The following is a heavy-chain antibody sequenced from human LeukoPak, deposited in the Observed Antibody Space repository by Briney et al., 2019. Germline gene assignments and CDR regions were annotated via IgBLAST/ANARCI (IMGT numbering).Heavy chain of an antibody. Sequence: ASVKVSCKASGYTFTGYYMHWVRQAPGQGLEWMGWINPNSGGTNYAQKFQGRVTMTRDTSISTAYMELSGLRSDDTAVYYCARYRAVALSYYFDYWGQGTLVTVSS. D-gene: IGHD6-19*01. V-gene: IGHV1-2*02. CDR2: INPNSGGT. J-gene: IGHJ4*02. CDR1: GYTFTGYY. CDR3: ARYRAVALSYYFDY.